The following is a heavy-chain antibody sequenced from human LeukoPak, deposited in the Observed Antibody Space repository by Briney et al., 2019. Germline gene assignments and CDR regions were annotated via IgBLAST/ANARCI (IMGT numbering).Heavy chain of an antibody. CDR3: ARDYFVTDGRARSVFDY. CDR1: GFTFSSYS. J-gene: IGHJ4*02. V-gene: IGHV3-21*01. CDR2: ISSSSSYI. D-gene: IGHD6-13*01. Sequence: GGSLRLSCAASGFTFSSYSMNWVRQAPGKGLEWVSSISSSSSYIYYADSVKGRFTISRDNAKNSLYLQMNSLRAEDTAVYYCARDYFVTDGRARSVFDYWGQGTLVTVSS.